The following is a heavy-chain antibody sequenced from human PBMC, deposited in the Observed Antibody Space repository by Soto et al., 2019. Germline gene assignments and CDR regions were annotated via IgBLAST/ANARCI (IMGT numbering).Heavy chain of an antibody. CDR3: ARGYSSSWYLNY. D-gene: IGHD6-13*01. CDR2: INHSGST. Sequence: PSETLSLTCAVYGGSFSGYYWSWIRQPPGKGLEWIGEINHSGSTNYNPSLKSRVTISVDTSKNQFSLKLSSVTAADTAVYYCARGYSSSWYLNYWGQGTLVTVS. J-gene: IGHJ4*02. CDR1: GGSFSGYY. V-gene: IGHV4-34*01.